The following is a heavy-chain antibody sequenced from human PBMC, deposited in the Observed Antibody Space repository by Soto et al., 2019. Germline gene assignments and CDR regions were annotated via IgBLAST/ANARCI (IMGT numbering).Heavy chain of an antibody. J-gene: IGHJ6*02. CDR2: ISSSSSYI. V-gene: IGHV3-21*01. CDR1: GFTFSSYS. Sequence: AGSLSLSCAASGFTFSSYSMNWVRQAPGKGLEWVSSISSSSSYIYYADSVKGRFTIYRDNAKNSLYLQMNGLRAEGTAVYYCARDQVVTAIPPYYYYYYGMDVWGQGTTVTVSS. CDR3: ARDQVVTAIPPYYYYYYGMDV. D-gene: IGHD2-21*02.